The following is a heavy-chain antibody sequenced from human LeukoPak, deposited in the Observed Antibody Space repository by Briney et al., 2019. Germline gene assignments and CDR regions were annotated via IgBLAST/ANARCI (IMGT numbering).Heavy chain of an antibody. Sequence: SETLSLTCAVYGGSFSGYYWSWIRQPPGKGLEWIGEINHSGSTNYNPSLKSRVTISVDTSKNQFSLKLSSVTAADTAVYYCARDSLVVVAPCDAFDIWGQGTMVTVSS. V-gene: IGHV4-34*01. D-gene: IGHD2-15*01. CDR1: GGSFSGYY. CDR3: ARDSLVVVAPCDAFDI. CDR2: INHSGST. J-gene: IGHJ3*02.